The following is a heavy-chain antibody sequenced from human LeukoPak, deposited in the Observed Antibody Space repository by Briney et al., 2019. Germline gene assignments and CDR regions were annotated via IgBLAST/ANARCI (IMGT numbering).Heavy chain of an antibody. D-gene: IGHD6-19*01. CDR3: ARDLRIAVAGTLARELDY. CDR1: GYTFTGYY. V-gene: IGHV1-2*02. Sequence: ASVTVSCTASGYTFTGYYMHWVRQAPGQGLEWMGWINPNSGGTNYAQKFQGRVTMTRDTSISTAYMELSRLRSDDTAVYYCARDLRIAVAGTLARELDYWGQGTLVTVS. CDR2: INPNSGGT. J-gene: IGHJ4*02.